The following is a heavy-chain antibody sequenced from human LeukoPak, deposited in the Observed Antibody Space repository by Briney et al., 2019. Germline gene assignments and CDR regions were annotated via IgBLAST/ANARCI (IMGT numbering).Heavy chain of an antibody. J-gene: IGHJ4*02. CDR1: GFIFSSYA. D-gene: IGHD4-17*01. CDR2: ISGGGDYT. CDR3: VKVGSNYGDPKDY. V-gene: IGHV3-23*01. Sequence: GGSLRLPCAASGFIFSSYAMSWVRQAPGKGLEWVSTISGGGDYTFYADSVKGRFTVSRDNSKNTLFVQMNSLRADDTAVYYCVKVGSNYGDPKDYWGQGTLVSVTS.